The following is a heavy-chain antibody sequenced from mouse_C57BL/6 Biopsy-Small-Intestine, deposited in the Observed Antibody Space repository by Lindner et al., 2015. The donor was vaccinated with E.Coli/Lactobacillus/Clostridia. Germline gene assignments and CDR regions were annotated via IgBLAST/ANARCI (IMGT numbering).Heavy chain of an antibody. D-gene: IGHD1-1*01. CDR1: GFSFNTYA. CDR3: VRPLITTDYAMGY. J-gene: IGHJ4*01. V-gene: IGHV10-1*01. Sequence: VQLQESGGGLVQPKGSLKLSCAASGFSFNTYAMNWVRQAPGKGLEWVARIRSKSNNYATYYADSVKDRFTISRDDSESMLYLQMNNLKTEDTAMYYCVRPLITTDYAMGYWGSRNLSHRLL. CDR2: IRSKSNNYAT.